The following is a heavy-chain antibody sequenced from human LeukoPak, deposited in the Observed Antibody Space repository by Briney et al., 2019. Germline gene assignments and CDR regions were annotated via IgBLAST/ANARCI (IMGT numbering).Heavy chain of an antibody. J-gene: IGHJ6*03. Sequence: GGSLRLSCAASRFTFSSYWVSWVRQAPGKGLEWVASIKQDGSDKHYVDSVKGRFTISRDNAKNSLYLQMTSLRADDTATYYCARIPAGVATRRGKLYNYYYYMDVWGKGTTVTVSS. V-gene: IGHV3-7*01. CDR3: ARIPAGVATRRGKLYNYYYYMDV. CDR2: IKQDGSDK. D-gene: IGHD2-15*01. CDR1: RFTFSSYW.